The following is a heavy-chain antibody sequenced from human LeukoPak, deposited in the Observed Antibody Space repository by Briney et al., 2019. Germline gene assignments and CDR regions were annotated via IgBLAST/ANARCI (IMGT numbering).Heavy chain of an antibody. CDR1: GGSFSGYY. D-gene: IGHD3-22*01. CDR2: INHSGST. CDR3: AREVYYDSSGLDY. J-gene: IGHJ4*02. V-gene: IGHV4-34*01. Sequence: PSETLSLTCAVYGGSFSGYYWSWIRQPPGKGLEWIGEINHSGSTNYNPSLKSRVTISVDTSKNQFSLKLSSVTAADTAVYYCAREVYYDSSGLDYWGQGTLVIVSS.